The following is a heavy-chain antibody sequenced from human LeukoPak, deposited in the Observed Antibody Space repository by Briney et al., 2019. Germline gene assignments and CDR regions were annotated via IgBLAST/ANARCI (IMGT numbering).Heavy chain of an antibody. D-gene: IGHD6-13*01. V-gene: IGHV1-2*02. CDR3: ARGQQDTKFDY. CDR1: GYTFTGYY. CDR2: INPNSGGT. Sequence: ASVKVSCKASGYTFTGYYMHGVRQAPGQGLEWMGWINPNSGGTNYAHKFQGRVTMTRDTSMSTAYVELSRLRSDATAVYYCARGQQDTKFDYWGQGTLVTVSS. J-gene: IGHJ4*02.